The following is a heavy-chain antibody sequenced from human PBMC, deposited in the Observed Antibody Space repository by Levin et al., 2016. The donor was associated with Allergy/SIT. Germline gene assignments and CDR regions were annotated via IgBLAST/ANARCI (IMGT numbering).Heavy chain of an antibody. J-gene: IGHJ6*02. CDR2: VSGSGIST. CDR1: GFPFSARG. CDR3: AKDLHLLYFGEFYGMDV. Sequence: GESLKISCAASGFPFSARGMTWVRQAPGKGLEWVSSVSGSGISTYYADSVKGRFIISRDNSKNTLYLQMNNLRAEDTAVYYCAKDLHLLYFGEFYGMDVWGQGTTVTVSS. D-gene: IGHD3-10*01. V-gene: IGHV3-23*01.